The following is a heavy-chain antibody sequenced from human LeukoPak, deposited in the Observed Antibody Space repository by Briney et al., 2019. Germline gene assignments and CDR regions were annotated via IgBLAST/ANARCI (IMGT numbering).Heavy chain of an antibody. J-gene: IGHJ5*02. V-gene: IGHV4-39*07. CDR3: ARDSAFPYCSSTSCSNWFDP. D-gene: IGHD2-2*01. CDR2: IYYSGST. CDR1: GGSISSSSYY. Sequence: SETLSLTCTVSGGSISSSSYYWGWIRQPPGKGLEWIRSIYYSGSTYYNPSLKSRVTISVDTSKNQFSLKLSSVTAADTAVYYCARDSAFPYCSSTSCSNWFDPWGQGTLVTVSS.